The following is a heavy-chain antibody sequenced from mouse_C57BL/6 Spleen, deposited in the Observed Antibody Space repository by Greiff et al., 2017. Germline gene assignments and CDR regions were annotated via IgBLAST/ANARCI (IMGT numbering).Heavy chain of an antibody. V-gene: IGHV1-53*01. D-gene: IGHD1-1*01. CDR2: INPSSGGT. CDR3: AGSPFYGSSPNYFDY. CDR1: GYTFTSYW. J-gene: IGHJ2*01. Sequence: QVQLKQPGTELVQPGASVKLSCKASGYTFTSYWMPWVKQRPGQGLEWIGDINPSSGGTYYTEKFKSQATLTVDKSSSTAYMQLSSLTSEDDAFDYGAGSPFYGSSPNYFDYWGQGTTLTVSS.